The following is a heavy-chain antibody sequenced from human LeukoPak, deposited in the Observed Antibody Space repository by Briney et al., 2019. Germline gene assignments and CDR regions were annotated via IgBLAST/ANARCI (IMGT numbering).Heavy chain of an antibody. CDR2: ISYDGSTK. J-gene: IGHJ4*02. Sequence: PGGSLRLSCAASGFIFSNYPMHWVRQAPGKGLEWVAVISYDGSTKYYADSLKGPFTISTDNSNNTLYLQMNSLRPEDTAVYYCARSGAFNGWSREIPLWGQGTLVTVSS. V-gene: IGHV3-30*04. CDR3: ARSGAFNGWSREIPL. D-gene: IGHD6-19*01. CDR1: GFIFSNYP.